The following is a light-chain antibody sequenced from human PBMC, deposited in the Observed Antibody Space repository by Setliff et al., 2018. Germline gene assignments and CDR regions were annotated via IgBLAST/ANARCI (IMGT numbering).Light chain of an antibody. CDR2: EVT. CDR3: NSYTGTTTPYV. V-gene: IGLV2-14*03. CDR1: SNDIGYYNF. J-gene: IGLJ1*01. Sequence: QSVLTQPASVSGSPGQSITISCIGTSNDIGYYNFVSWYQQYPGKHPKLLIYEVTNRPSGVSNRFSGSKSGNTASLTISGLQAEDEADYYCNSYTGTTTPYVFGTGTKV.